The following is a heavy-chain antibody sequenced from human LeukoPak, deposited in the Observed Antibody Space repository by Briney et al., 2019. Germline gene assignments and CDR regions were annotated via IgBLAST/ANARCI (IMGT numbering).Heavy chain of an antibody. CDR2: IKQDGSEK. Sequence: GGSLRLSCAASGFTFSSYWMSWVRQAPGKGLEWVANIKQDGSEKYYVDSVKGRFTISRDNAKNSLYLQMNSLRAEDTAVYYCARRGGLSYSSSWINWGQGTLVTVSS. CDR3: ARRGGLSYSSSWIN. D-gene: IGHD6-13*01. CDR1: GFTFSSYW. J-gene: IGHJ4*02. V-gene: IGHV3-7*01.